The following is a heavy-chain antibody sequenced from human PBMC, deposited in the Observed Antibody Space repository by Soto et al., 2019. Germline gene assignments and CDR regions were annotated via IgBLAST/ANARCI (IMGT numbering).Heavy chain of an antibody. CDR1: GYTFTGYY. J-gene: IGHJ6*02. CDR3: ARDYWSGDRYYYGMDV. CDR2: INPNSGGP. V-gene: IGHV1-2*02. Sequence: ASVKVSCKASGYTFTGYYVHWVRQAPGQRLEWMGYINPNSGGPNYAQKFQGRVTMTRDTSISTAYMELSRLRSDDTAVYFCARDYWSGDRYYYGMDVWGQGTTVTVSS. D-gene: IGHD3-3*01.